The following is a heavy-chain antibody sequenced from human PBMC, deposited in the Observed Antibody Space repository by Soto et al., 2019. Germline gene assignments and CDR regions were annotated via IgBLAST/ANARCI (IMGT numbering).Heavy chain of an antibody. J-gene: IGHJ4*02. Sequence: SETLSLTCTVSGGSISSYYWSWIRQPPGKGLEWIGYIYYSGSTNYNPSLKSRVTISVDTSKNQFSLKLSSVTAADTAVYYCARGLDAYSSSWYWFDYWGQGTLVTVSS. D-gene: IGHD6-13*01. CDR1: GGSISSYY. CDR2: IYYSGST. CDR3: ARGLDAYSSSWYWFDY. V-gene: IGHV4-59*01.